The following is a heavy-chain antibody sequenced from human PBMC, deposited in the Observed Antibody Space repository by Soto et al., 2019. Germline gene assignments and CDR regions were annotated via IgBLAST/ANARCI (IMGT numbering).Heavy chain of an antibody. D-gene: IGHD6-19*01. Sequence: EVQLLESGGGLVQPGGSLRLSCAASGFSFSSYAMSWVRQAPGRGLEWVSGISGSGGRTYYADSVKGRLTISRDNFKNTLYLQMNSLRAEDTAVYYCARDLEGSLDYWGQGTLVTVSS. CDR3: ARDLEGSLDY. CDR1: GFSFSSYA. V-gene: IGHV3-23*01. J-gene: IGHJ4*02. CDR2: ISGSGGRT.